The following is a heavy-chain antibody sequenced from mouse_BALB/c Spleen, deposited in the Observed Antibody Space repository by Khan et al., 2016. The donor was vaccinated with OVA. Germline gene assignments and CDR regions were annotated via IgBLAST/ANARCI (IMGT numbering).Heavy chain of an antibody. CDR2: INTYTGEP. V-gene: IGHV9-1*02. CDR3: ARGASYWYFDV. J-gene: IGHJ1*01. CDR1: GYTFTNYG. Sequence: QIQLVQSGPELKKPGETVKISCKASGYTFTNYGMNWVKQAPGKGLKWMGWINTYTGEPTYTDDFKGRFAFSLETSASTAYLQINSLKNEDRATYCCARGASYWYFDVWGAGTTVTVSS.